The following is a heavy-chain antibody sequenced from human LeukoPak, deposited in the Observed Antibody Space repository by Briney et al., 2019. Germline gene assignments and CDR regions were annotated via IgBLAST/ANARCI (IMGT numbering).Heavy chain of an antibody. CDR1: GGSISSSSYY. J-gene: IGHJ1*01. V-gene: IGHV4-39*01. CDR2: IYYSGST. CDR3: ARRRYYDATGYLD. D-gene: IGHD3-22*01. Sequence: SETLSLTCTISGGSISSSSYYWDWIRQYPGKGLEWLGTIYYSGSTYYNASFKSRLFISVDTSNNQFSLRLSFVTAADTAVYYCARRRYYDATGYLDWGQGTLITVSS.